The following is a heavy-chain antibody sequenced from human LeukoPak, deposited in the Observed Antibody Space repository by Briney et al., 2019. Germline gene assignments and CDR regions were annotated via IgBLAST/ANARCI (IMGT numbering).Heavy chain of an antibody. J-gene: IGHJ5*02. CDR1: GYTFTGYY. V-gene: IGHV1-2*02. Sequence: GASVKVSCKASGYTFTGYYMHWVRRVPGQGLEWMGWINPNSGGTNYAQKFQGRVTMTRDTSISTAYMELSRLRSDDTAVYYCARAPYCSSTRCHKNWFDPWGQGTLVTVSS. CDR2: INPNSGGT. D-gene: IGHD2-2*01. CDR3: ARAPYCSSTRCHKNWFDP.